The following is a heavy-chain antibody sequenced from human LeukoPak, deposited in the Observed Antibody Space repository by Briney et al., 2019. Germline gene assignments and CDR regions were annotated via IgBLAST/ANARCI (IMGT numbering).Heavy chain of an antibody. D-gene: IGHD3-10*02. CDR3: AELGITMIGGV. V-gene: IGHV3-48*03. J-gene: IGHJ6*04. CDR2: ISSSGSTI. Sequence: GGSLRLSYAASGFTFSSYEMNWVRQAPGKGLEWVSYISSSGSTIYYADSVKGRFTISRDNAKNSLYLQMNSLGAEDTAVYYCAELGITMIGGVWGKGTTVTISS. CDR1: GFTFSSYE.